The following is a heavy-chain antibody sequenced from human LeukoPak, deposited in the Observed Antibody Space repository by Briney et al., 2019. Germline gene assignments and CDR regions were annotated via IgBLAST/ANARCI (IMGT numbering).Heavy chain of an antibody. CDR1: GFTFSSYA. J-gene: IGHJ4*02. V-gene: IGHV3-23*01. Sequence: QPGGSLRLSCAASGFTFSSYAMSWVRQAPGKGLEWVSAISGSGGSTYYADSVKGRFTISRDNSKNTLYLQMNSLRAEDTAVYYGARDSTPLEWLFLSLDYWGQGTLVTVSS. D-gene: IGHD3-3*01. CDR3: ARDSTPLEWLFLSLDY. CDR2: ISGSGGST.